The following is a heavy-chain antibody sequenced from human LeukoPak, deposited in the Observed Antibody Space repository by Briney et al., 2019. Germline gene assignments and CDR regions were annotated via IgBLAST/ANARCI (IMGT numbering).Heavy chain of an antibody. Sequence: SETLTLSCTASGGPISSGDNYWSWIRQPPGQGLEWIGYIYYSGSTYYNPSLKSRVTISVDTSKNQFSLKLSSVTAADTAVYYCASESGTAMVPAGYWGQGTLVTVSS. J-gene: IGHJ4*02. V-gene: IGHV4-30-4*01. D-gene: IGHD5-18*01. CDR2: IYYSGST. CDR1: GGPISSGDNY. CDR3: ASESGTAMVPAGY.